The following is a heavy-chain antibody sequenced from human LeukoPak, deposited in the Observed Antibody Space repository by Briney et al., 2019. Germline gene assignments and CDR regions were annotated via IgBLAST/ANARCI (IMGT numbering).Heavy chain of an antibody. CDR3: ARGRATGYPYYFEY. CDR1: GYTFTSYD. D-gene: IGHD5-12*01. Sequence: ASVKVSCKASGYTFTSYDINWVRQATGQGLEWMGWMNPNSGSTGYAQKFQGRVTITRNTSISTAYMELSGLRSEDTAVYYCARGRATGYPYYFEYWGQGTLVTVSS. J-gene: IGHJ4*02. CDR2: MNPNSGST. V-gene: IGHV1-8*03.